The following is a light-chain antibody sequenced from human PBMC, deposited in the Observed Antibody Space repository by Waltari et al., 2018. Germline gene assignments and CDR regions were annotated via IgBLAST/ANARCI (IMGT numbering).Light chain of an antibody. CDR2: WAS. CDR1: QNLLYSSDNKNY. Sequence: DIVMTQSTDSMGVSLGERATINCKSSQNLLYSSDNKNYLAWYQQKPGQPPTLLISWASTRESGVPDRFSGSGSGTDFTLTISSLQAEDVAVYYCQQYYSTMYTFGQGTKLEIK. V-gene: IGKV4-1*01. J-gene: IGKJ2*01. CDR3: QQYYSTMYT.